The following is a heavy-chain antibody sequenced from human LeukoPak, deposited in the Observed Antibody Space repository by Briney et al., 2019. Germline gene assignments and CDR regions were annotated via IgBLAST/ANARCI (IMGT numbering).Heavy chain of an antibody. CDR2: MNPNSGNT. D-gene: IGHD3-22*01. Sequence: ASVKVSCKASGYTFTSYDINWVRQATGQGLEWMGWMNPNSGNTGYAQKFQGRVTMTRNTSISTAYMELSSLRSEDTAVYYCARGMGSGPYSAAYYFDYWGKGTLATVSS. V-gene: IGHV1-8*01. CDR3: ARGMGSGPYSAAYYFDY. CDR1: GYTFTSYD. J-gene: IGHJ4*02.